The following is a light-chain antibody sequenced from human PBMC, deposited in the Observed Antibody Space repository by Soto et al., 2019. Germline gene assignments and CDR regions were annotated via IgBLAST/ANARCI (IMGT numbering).Light chain of an antibody. V-gene: IGKV1-9*01. CDR2: AVS. CDR3: QQLDSYRLN. J-gene: IGKJ4*01. Sequence: DIQLTQSPSFLSASVGDRVTITCRASQGISSYFAWDQQKPGKAPKLLIYAVSTLQSGVPSRFSGSASGTGFSLTISSMQPEDCATYYSQQLDSYRLNFGRGNKVEIK. CDR1: QGISSY.